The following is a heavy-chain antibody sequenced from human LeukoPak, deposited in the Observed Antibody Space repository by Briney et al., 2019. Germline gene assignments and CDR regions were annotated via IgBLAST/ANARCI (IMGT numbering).Heavy chain of an antibody. CDR3: AIDGAPHYYDSSGYPLEFDY. CDR2: ISAYNGNT. Sequence: ASVTVSCKASGYTFTSYGISWVRQAPGQGLEWMGWISAYNGNTNYAQKLQGRVTMTTDTSTSTAYMELRSLRSDDTAVYYCAIDGAPHYYDSSGYPLEFDYWGQGTLVTVSS. V-gene: IGHV1-18*01. D-gene: IGHD3-22*01. J-gene: IGHJ4*02. CDR1: GYTFTSYG.